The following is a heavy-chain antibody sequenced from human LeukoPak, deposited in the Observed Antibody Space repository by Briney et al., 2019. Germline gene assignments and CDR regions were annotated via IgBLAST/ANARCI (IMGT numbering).Heavy chain of an antibody. CDR1: NGSMTSDSYD. CDR3: ARFWILPPWFDA. J-gene: IGHJ5*02. V-gene: IGHV4-39*02. D-gene: IGHD3-3*01. CDR2: IFYSSKR. Sequence: SETLSLTRTVANGSMTSDSYDSAWVRQPPGKGLALIGGIFYSSKRYYSASLIRRVTLSLGPSNNCLSLRLRYMTAPDTAVYYCARFWILPPWFDAWGEGPLVTVSS.